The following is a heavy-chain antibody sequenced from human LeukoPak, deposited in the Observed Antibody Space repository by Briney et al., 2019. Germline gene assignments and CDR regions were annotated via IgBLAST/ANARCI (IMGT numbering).Heavy chain of an antibody. V-gene: IGHV4-39*01. CDR2: IYYSGST. CDR1: GGSISSSSYY. CDR3: ARHSLGYCSSTSCSYNWFDP. Sequence: SETLSLTCTVSGGSISSSSYYWGWIRQPPGKGLEWTGSIYYSGSTYYNPSLKSRVTISVDTSKNQFSLKLSSVTAADTAVYYCARHSLGYCSSTSCSYNWFDPWGQGTLVTVSS. D-gene: IGHD2-2*01. J-gene: IGHJ5*02.